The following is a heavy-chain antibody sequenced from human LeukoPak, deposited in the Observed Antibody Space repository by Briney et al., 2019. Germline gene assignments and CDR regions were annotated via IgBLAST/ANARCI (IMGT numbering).Heavy chain of an antibody. CDR3: ARGRPDGSGSYYKFDP. CDR2: IYYSGRT. J-gene: IGHJ5*02. D-gene: IGHD3-10*01. CDR1: GFTVNNNF. V-gene: IGHV4-39*01. Sequence: GSLRLSCAASGFTVNNNFMSWVRQPPGKGLEWIGSIYYSGRTYYNPSLKSRVTISVDTSKKQFSLKLSSVTAADTAVYYCARGRPDGSGSYYKFDPWGQGTLVTVSS.